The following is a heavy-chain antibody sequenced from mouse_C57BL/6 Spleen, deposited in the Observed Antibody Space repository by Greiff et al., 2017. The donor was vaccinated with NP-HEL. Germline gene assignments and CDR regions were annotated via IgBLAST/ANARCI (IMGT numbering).Heavy chain of an antibody. D-gene: IGHD3-2*02. CDR1: GFNIKDYY. Sequence: EVQLQQSGAELVKPGASVKLSCTASGFNIKDYYMHWVKQRTEQGLEWIGRIDPEDGETEYAPKFQGKATITADTSSNTAYLQLSSLTSEDTAVYYCARQLRLLGWFAYWGQGTLVTVSA. J-gene: IGHJ3*01. V-gene: IGHV14-2*01. CDR3: ARQLRLLGWFAY. CDR2: IDPEDGET.